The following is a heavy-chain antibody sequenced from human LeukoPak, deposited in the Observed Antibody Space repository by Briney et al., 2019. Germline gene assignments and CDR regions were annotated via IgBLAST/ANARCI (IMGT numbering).Heavy chain of an antibody. V-gene: IGHV3-15*01. CDR2: IKSKTDGGTT. CDR1: GFTFSNAW. D-gene: IGHD5-12*01. Sequence: GGSLRLSCAASGFTFSNAWMSWVRQAPGKGLEWVGRIKSKTDGGTTDYAAPVKGRFTISRDNSKNTLYLQMGSLRAEDMAVYYCARDRGYDNPSLYYWGQGTLVTVSS. J-gene: IGHJ4*02. CDR3: ARDRGYDNPSLYY.